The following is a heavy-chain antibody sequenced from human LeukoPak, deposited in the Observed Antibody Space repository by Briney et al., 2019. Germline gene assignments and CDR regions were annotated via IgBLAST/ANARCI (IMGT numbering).Heavy chain of an antibody. CDR3: ARGGGVDILTGFQY. D-gene: IGHD3-9*01. CDR1: GGTFTNYA. Sequence: SGKVTCKASGGTFTNYAINWVRQAPGQGLEWMGRIIPILDVTNYAQKFQGRVTITADQSTSTAYMELSSLRSEDTAVYYCARGGGVDILTGFQYWGQGTLVTVSS. CDR2: IIPILDVT. J-gene: IGHJ4*02. V-gene: IGHV1-69*04.